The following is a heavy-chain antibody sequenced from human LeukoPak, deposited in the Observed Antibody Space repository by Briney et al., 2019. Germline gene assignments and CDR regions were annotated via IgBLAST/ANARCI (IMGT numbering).Heavy chain of an antibody. CDR1: GYTFTSYE. CDR2: INPNSGGT. Sequence: ASVKVSCKASGYTFTSYEINWVRQATGQGLEWMGWINPNSGGTNYAQKFQGRVTMTRDTSISTAYMELSRLRSDDTAVYYCARVTGYYWGQGTLVTASS. J-gene: IGHJ4*02. V-gene: IGHV1-2*02. D-gene: IGHD3-9*01. CDR3: ARVTGYY.